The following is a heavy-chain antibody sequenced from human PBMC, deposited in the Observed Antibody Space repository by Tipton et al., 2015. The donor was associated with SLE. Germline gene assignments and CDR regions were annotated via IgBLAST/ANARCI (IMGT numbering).Heavy chain of an antibody. CDR3: ARGASAAGTYF. CDR1: GGSLLPYY. CDR2: IFYTGST. Sequence: TLSLTCTVSGGSLLPYYWHWIRQSPGKGLEWIGYIFYTGSTNYNPSLKSRVTMLVDTSKNQVSLRLTYVTAADTAIYYCARGASAAGTYFWGQGTLVTVSS. D-gene: IGHD6-13*01. J-gene: IGHJ4*02. V-gene: IGHV4-59*01.